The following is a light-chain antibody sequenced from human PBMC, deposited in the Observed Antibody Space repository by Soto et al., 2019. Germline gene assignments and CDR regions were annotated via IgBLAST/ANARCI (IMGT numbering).Light chain of an antibody. CDR2: DAS. J-gene: IGKJ2*01. CDR3: QQRSTWLYT. V-gene: IGKV3-11*01. CDR1: QSVSSY. Sequence: EIVLTQSPATLSLSPGERATLSCRASQSVSSYLAWYQQKPGQAPRLLIYDASNRATGIPARFSGSGSGTDFTLTISSLEPEAFAVYYCQQRSTWLYTFGQGTKLEV.